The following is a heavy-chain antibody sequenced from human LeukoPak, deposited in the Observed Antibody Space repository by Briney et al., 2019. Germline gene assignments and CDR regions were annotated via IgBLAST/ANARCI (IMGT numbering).Heavy chain of an antibody. D-gene: IGHD3-10*02. J-gene: IGHJ6*04. V-gene: IGHV3-48*03. Sequence: GGSLRLSCAASGFTFSSYEMNWVRQAPGKGLEWVSYISSSGSTIYYAHSVKGRFTISRDNAKNSLYLQMNSLRAEDTAVYYCAELGITMIGGVWGEGTTVTISS. CDR2: ISSSGSTI. CDR1: GFTFSSYE. CDR3: AELGITMIGGV.